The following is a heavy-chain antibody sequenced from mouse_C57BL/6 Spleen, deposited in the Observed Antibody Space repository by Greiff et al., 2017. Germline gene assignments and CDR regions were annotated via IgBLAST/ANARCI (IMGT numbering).Heavy chain of an antibody. CDR1: GYTFTSYW. J-gene: IGHJ4*01. CDR3: ENCFRQAMGDAMDY. V-gene: IGHV1-55*01. CDR2: IFPGSGST. Sequence: QVQLQQPGAELVKPGASVKMSCKASGYTFTSYWITWVQQRPGQGLEWIGDIFPGSGSTNYNEKFKSKATLTVDTSSSTAYMQLSSLTSEKSAVYDSENCFRQAMGDAMDYWGQGTSLTVSS. D-gene: IGHD3-2*01.